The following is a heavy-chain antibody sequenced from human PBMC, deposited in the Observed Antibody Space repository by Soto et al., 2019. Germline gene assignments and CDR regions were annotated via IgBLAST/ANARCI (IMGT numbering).Heavy chain of an antibody. CDR1: GASIRSDNW. D-gene: IGHD6-19*01. J-gene: IGHJ4*02. CDR2: VYHSGST. V-gene: IGHV4-4*02. Sequence: SETLSLTCDVSGASIRSDNWWTWVRQPPGRGLEWIGEVYHSGSTNYSPSLRSRVSISVDTSKNEFSLRLSSVTAADTAVYFCARSVAVPGAHIDYWGQGTQVTVSS. CDR3: ARSVAVPGAHIDY.